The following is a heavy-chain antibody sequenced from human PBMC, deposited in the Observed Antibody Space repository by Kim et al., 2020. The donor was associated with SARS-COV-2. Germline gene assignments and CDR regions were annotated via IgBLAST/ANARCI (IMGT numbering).Heavy chain of an antibody. CDR3: ASVRGFAYGVDY. Sequence: TYYYPSLKSRLTISMDTSKNRFSLKVPSVSAADTAVYYCASVRGFAYGVDYWGLGTLVTVSS. J-gene: IGHJ4*02. CDR2: T. V-gene: IGHV4-39*01. D-gene: IGHD3-10*01.